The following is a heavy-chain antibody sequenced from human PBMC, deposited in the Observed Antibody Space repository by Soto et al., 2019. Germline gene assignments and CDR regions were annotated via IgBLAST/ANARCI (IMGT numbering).Heavy chain of an antibody. CDR3: AKDMRSSGYDYHDYYYYMDV. Sequence: GGSLRLSCAASGFTFSSYGMHWVRQAPGKGLEWVAVISYDGSNKYYADSVKGRFTISRDNSKNTLYLQMNSLRAEDTAVYYCAKDMRSSGYDYHDYYYYMDVWGKGTTVTVSS. CDR2: ISYDGSNK. CDR1: GFTFSSYG. J-gene: IGHJ6*03. D-gene: IGHD5-12*01. V-gene: IGHV3-30*18.